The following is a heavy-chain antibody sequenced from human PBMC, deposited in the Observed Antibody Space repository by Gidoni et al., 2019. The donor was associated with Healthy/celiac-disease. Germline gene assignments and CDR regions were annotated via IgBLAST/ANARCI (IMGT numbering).Heavy chain of an antibody. J-gene: IGHJ4*02. Sequence: QVQLVQSGAEVKKPGASVKVSCKASGYTFPGYYMHGVRQAPGQGLEWMGWINPNRGGTNYEQKVQGRVTMTRDTSISTAYMELSRLRSDDTAVYYCATGVRYSSSSVSCFDYWGQGTLVTVSS. D-gene: IGHD6-6*01. CDR1: GYTFPGYY. V-gene: IGHV1-2*02. CDR3: ATGVRYSSSSVSCFDY. CDR2: INPNRGGT.